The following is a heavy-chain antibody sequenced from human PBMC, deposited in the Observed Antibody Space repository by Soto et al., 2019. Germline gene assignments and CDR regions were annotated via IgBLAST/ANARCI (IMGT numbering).Heavy chain of an antibody. CDR1: GYTFTSYG. V-gene: IGHV1-18*01. Sequence: QVQLVQSGAEVKKPGASVKVSCKASGYTFTSYGISWVRQAPGQGLEWMGWISAYNGNTNYAQKLQGRVTMTTDTSTSIAYMELRSLRSDDTAVYYCARDHRLSSILWWPLIDYWGQGTLVTVSS. D-gene: IGHD2-21*01. CDR2: ISAYNGNT. J-gene: IGHJ4*02. CDR3: ARDHRLSSILWWPLIDY.